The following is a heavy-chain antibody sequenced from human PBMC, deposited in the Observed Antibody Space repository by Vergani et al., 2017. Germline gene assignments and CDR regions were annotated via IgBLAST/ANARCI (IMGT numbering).Heavy chain of an antibody. CDR1: GCSISSSSYY. V-gene: IGHV4-39*01. D-gene: IGHD2/OR15-2a*01. CDR2: IYYSGST. Sequence: QLQLQESGPGLVKPSETLSLTCTVSGCSISSSSYYWGWIRQPPGKGLEWIGSIYYSGSTYYNPSLKSRVTISVDTSKIQFSLKLSSVTAADTAVYYGARHSRVFGYWSQGTLVTVSS. CDR3: ARHSRVFGY. J-gene: IGHJ4*02.